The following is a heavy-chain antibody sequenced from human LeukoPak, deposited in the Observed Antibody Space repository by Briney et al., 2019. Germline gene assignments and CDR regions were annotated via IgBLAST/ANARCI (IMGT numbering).Heavy chain of an antibody. J-gene: IGHJ6*03. CDR3: ARDLEYCSSTSCHYYMDV. D-gene: IGHD2-2*01. CDR2: INPNSGGT. V-gene: IGHV1-2*02. Sequence: ASVKVSCKASGYTFTGYYMHWVRQAPGQGLEWMGWINPNSGGTNYAQKFQGRVTMTRDTSISTAYMELSRLRSDDTAVYYCARDLEYCSSTSCHYYMDVWGRGTTVTVSS. CDR1: GYTFTGYY.